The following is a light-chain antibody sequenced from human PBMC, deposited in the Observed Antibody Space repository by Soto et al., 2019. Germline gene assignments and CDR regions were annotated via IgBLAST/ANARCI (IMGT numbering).Light chain of an antibody. Sequence: QSALTQPASVSGSPGQSITISCTGTSSDVGSYNCVSWYQQHPGKVPKLMICEVTHRPAGVSNRFSGSKSGNTASLTISWLQPEDEADYYCSSYTSTSTWVFGGGTKVTVL. CDR2: EVT. CDR3: SSYTSTSTWV. CDR1: SSDVGSYNC. J-gene: IGLJ3*02. V-gene: IGLV2-14*01.